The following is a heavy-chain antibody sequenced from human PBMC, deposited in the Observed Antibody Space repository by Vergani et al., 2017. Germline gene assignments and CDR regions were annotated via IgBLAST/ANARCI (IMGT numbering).Heavy chain of an antibody. CDR3: AKEERQQGFDS. V-gene: IGHV4-4*07. D-gene: IGHD1-26*01. CDR2: IYTSGTT. J-gene: IGHJ4*02. Sequence: QVQLQESGPGLVKPSETLSLTCSVSGGSISSYFCSWIRQPAGKGLVWIGRIYTSGTTNYNPSLKSRVTMSLDTSKNQFSLNLTSVTAADTAVYFCAKEERQQGFDSWGQGTLVTVSS. CDR1: GGSISSYF.